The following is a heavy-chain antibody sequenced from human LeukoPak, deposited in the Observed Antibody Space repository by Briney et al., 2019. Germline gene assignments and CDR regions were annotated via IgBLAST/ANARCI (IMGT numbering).Heavy chain of an antibody. J-gene: IGHJ4*02. V-gene: IGHV3-30*02. CDR2: IRYDGSNK. CDR3: ARVSYRQLWLGNLIDY. CDR1: RFTFSNYG. D-gene: IGHD5-18*01. Sequence: GGSLRLSCAASRFTFSNYGMHWVRQAPGKGLEWVAFIRYDGSNKYYADSVKGRFTISRDNSKNTLYLHMNSLRAEDTAVYYCARVSYRQLWLGNLIDYWGQGTLVTVSS.